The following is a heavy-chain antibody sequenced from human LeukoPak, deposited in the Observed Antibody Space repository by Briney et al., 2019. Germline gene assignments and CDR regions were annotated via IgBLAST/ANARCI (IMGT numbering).Heavy chain of an antibody. V-gene: IGHV3-11*01. CDR1: GFTFSDYY. CDR2: ISGGGSDI. CDR3: VKTARHHDY. J-gene: IGHJ4*02. Sequence: GGSLRLSCAASGFTFSDYYMSWIRQAPGKGLECLSYISGGGSDINYVDSVKGRFTVSRDNAKNSLYLQMNSLRAEDTAVYYCVKTARHHDYWGQGTLVTVSS.